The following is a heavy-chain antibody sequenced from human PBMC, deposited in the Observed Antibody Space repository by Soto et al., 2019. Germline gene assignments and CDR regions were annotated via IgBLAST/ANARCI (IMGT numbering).Heavy chain of an antibody. Sequence: SETLSLTCTVFGGSVSIGDYLWSWIRQRPGKGLEWIGYIYDSGNTYYNPSLKSRVTISLDTSKNQFSLKVTSMTAADTAVYFCARARGGDSGDYASLFDRWGQGNLVTVSS. J-gene: IGHJ5*02. CDR3: ARARGGDSGDYASLFDR. CDR1: GGSVSIGDYL. D-gene: IGHD4-17*01. V-gene: IGHV4-30-4*01. CDR2: IYDSGNT.